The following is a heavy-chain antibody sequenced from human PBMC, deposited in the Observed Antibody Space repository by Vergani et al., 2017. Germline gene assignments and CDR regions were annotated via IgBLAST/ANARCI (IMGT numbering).Heavy chain of an antibody. CDR2: ISGSDGST. J-gene: IGHJ5*02. Sequence: EVQLLESGGGLVQPGGSLRLSCAASGFTFSSYAMSWVRQAPGKGLEWVSAISGSDGSTYYADSVKGRFTISRDNSKNTLYLQMNSLRAEDTAVYYCGRVADFYGLGSRLLDLWGQGILVTVSS. V-gene: IGHV3-23*01. CDR3: GRVADFYGLGSRLLDL. D-gene: IGHD3-10*01. CDR1: GFTFSSYA.